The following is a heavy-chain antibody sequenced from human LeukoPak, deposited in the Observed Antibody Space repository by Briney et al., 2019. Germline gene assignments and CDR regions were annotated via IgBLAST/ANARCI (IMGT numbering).Heavy chain of an antibody. CDR3: AKDLNYAFDY. V-gene: IGHV3-23*01. J-gene: IGHJ4*02. CDR1: GFALSSHW. Sequence: PGGSLRLSCAASGFALSSHWMTWVRQAPGKGLEWVSALSGNGAKTYYADSVKGRFTISRDNSGNTLYLQMNRLRAEDTAIYFCAKDLNYAFDYWGQGALVTVSS. CDR2: LSGNGAKT. D-gene: IGHD1-7*01.